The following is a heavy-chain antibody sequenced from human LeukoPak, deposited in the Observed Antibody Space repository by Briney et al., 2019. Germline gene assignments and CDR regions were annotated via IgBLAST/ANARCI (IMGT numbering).Heavy chain of an antibody. Sequence: PGGSLRLSCAASGFTFSDYYMSWIRQAPGKGLEWVSYISGSGHYTYSTDSVKGRFTISRDNGRNSVILQMNSLRAEDTAVYYCARGGMNAVTTAVDYWGQGIQVIVSS. CDR2: ISGSGHYT. D-gene: IGHD4-17*01. J-gene: IGHJ4*02. CDR1: GFTFSDYY. V-gene: IGHV3-11*05. CDR3: ARGGMNAVTTAVDY.